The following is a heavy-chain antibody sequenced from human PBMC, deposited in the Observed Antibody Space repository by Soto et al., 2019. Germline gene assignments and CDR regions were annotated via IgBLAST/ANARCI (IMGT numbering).Heavy chain of an antibody. CDR3: ARVPLDYGDLNWFDP. CDR2: INPNSGGT. Sequence: QVQLVRSGAEVKKPGASVKVSCKASGYTFTGYYMHWVRQAPGQGLEWMGWINPNSGGTNYAQKFQGRVTMTRDTSISTAYIELSRLRSDDTAVYYCARVPLDYGDLNWFDPWGQGTLVTVSS. J-gene: IGHJ5*02. CDR1: GYTFTGYY. D-gene: IGHD4-17*01. V-gene: IGHV1-2*02.